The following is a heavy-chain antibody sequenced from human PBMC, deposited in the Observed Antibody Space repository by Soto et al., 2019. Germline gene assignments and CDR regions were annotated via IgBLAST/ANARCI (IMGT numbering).Heavy chain of an antibody. CDR2: IIPILGIA. Sequence: QVQLVQSGAEVKKPGSSVKVSCKASGGTFSSYTISWVRQAPGQGLEWMGRIIPILGIANYAQKFQGRVTITADKSTSTADSELSSLRSEDTAVYYCARAPKYCSSTSCYLDYWGQGTLVTVSS. D-gene: IGHD2-2*01. V-gene: IGHV1-69*02. CDR3: ARAPKYCSSTSCYLDY. J-gene: IGHJ4*02. CDR1: GGTFSSYT.